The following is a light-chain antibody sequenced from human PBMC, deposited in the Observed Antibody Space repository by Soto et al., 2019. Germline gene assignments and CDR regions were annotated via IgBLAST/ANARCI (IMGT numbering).Light chain of an antibody. CDR1: SSDVGAYKY. J-gene: IGLJ1*01. V-gene: IGLV2-8*01. CDR2: KVS. CDR3: SSFTSAYTFV. Sequence: QAALTQPPSASGSPGQSVTISCTGTSSDVGAYKYVSWYQQHPGKAPKLLISKVSNRPSGVSDRFSGSKSGNTASLTISGLQAEDEADYYCSSFTSAYTFVFGGGTKVTVL.